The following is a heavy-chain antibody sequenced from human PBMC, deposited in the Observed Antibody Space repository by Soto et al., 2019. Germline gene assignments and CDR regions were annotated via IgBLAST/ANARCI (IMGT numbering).Heavy chain of an antibody. CDR2: INPSGGST. D-gene: IGHD6-13*01. J-gene: IGHJ4*02. CDR3: ARGYSSIERNRVNY. Sequence: QVQLVQSGAEVKKPGASVKVSCKASGYTFTSYYMHWVRQAPGQGLEWMGIINPSGGSTSYAQKCQGRVTXXRXTXXSTVYVELSSLRSEDTAVYYCARGYSSIERNRVNYWGQGTLVTVSS. CDR1: GYTFTSYY. V-gene: IGHV1-46*01.